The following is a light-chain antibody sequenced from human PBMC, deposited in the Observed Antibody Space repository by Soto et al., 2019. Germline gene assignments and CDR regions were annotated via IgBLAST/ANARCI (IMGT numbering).Light chain of an antibody. CDR1: SSDVGGYNF. V-gene: IGLV2-8*01. Sequence: QSALTQPPSASGSPGQSVTISCTGTSSDVGGYNFVSWYQHHPGKAPKVLIFDVNKRPSGVPDRFSGSKSGNTASLTVSGLQAEDEADYYRSSHAGSDNPFVFGAGTKVTVL. J-gene: IGLJ1*01. CDR2: DVN. CDR3: SSHAGSDNPFV.